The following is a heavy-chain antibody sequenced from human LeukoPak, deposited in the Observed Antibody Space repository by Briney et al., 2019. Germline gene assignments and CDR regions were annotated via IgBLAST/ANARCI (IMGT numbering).Heavy chain of an antibody. CDR3: AKDFLYDTLTGVGLSDC. V-gene: IGHV3-23*01. D-gene: IGHD3-9*01. Sequence: GGSLRLSCTASGFTFNIYGMTWVCQAPGKGLEWVSSISGSGDTTYYADSVKGRFTVSRDNSKNTLYLQMNSLRADDTAVYYCAKDFLYDTLTGVGLSDCWGQGTLVTVSS. CDR2: ISGSGDTT. CDR1: GFTFNIYG. J-gene: IGHJ4*02.